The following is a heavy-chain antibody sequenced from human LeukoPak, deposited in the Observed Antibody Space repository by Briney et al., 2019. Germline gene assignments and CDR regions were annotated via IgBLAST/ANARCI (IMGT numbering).Heavy chain of an antibody. CDR3: AREGYFGSGSYFP. J-gene: IGHJ5*02. CDR1: GGSISSGGYY. Sequence: NPSETLSLTCTVSGGSISSGGYYWSWIRQHPGKGLEWIGYIYYSGSTYYNPSLKSRVTISVDTSKNQFSLKLSSVTAADTAVYYCAREGYFGSGSYFPWGQGTLVTVSS. D-gene: IGHD3-10*01. V-gene: IGHV4-31*03. CDR2: IYYSGST.